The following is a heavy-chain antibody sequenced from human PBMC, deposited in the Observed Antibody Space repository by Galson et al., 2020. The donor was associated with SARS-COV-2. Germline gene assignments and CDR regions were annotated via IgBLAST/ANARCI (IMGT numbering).Heavy chain of an antibody. CDR2: IYYSGTT. CDR3: ARDLISGGDGGWFDP. Sequence: SETLSLTYIVSGGSLNSTTNYWDWIRQSPGTGLEWIGGIYYSGTTYYNPSLRSRVTISIDTSKNEFSLKMKSVTAADTAIYYCARDLISGGDGGWFDPWGQGTLVTVSS. CDR1: GGSLNSTTNY. D-gene: IGHD2-21*02. J-gene: IGHJ5*02. V-gene: IGHV4-39*07.